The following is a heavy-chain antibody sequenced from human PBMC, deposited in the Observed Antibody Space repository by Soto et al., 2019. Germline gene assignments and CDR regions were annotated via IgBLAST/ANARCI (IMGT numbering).Heavy chain of an antibody. Sequence: ASVKVSCKASGYTFTGYFMHGVRQAPGQGLEWMGCINPNSGATKYAQKFQGRVTLTRDTSIYTAYMEMSMLRSDDSFVYYCARGGGTILAPLPWGQGTLVTVSS. CDR3: ARGGGTILAPLP. V-gene: IGHV1-2*02. CDR2: INPNSGAT. D-gene: IGHD3-3*01. J-gene: IGHJ5*02. CDR1: GYTFTGYF.